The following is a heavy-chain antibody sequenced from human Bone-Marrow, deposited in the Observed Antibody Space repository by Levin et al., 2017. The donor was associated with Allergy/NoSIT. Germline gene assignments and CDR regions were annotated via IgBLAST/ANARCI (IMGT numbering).Heavy chain of an antibody. J-gene: IGHJ5*02. CDR1: GDSISRGTHY. D-gene: IGHD3-10*01. Sequence: NASETLSLTCSVSGDSISRGTHYWAWIRQSPGKGLEWIGSIYFSGTAFYNPSLKRRVSMFVDTSANQFSLKLRSVTASDMAVYYGARREVVRGILPKWFDTWGQGALVIVSS. CDR3: ARREVVRGILPKWFDT. CDR2: IYFSGTA. V-gene: IGHV4-39*01.